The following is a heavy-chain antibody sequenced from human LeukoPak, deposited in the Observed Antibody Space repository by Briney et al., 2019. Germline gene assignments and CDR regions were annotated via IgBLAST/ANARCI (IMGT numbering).Heavy chain of an antibody. CDR3: SRDLGGSYNDY. CDR2: INATGRTT. J-gene: IGHJ4*02. Sequence: GASVKVSCKPPRYTPTTDYTQWVRHAPDQGLEWVGVINATGRTTTYAQKFQGRVTMTSETSSSTVYMELSSLRIEDTAVYYCSRDLGGSYNDYWGQGTRVTVSS. V-gene: IGHV1-46*01. CDR1: RYTPTTDY. D-gene: IGHD1-26*01.